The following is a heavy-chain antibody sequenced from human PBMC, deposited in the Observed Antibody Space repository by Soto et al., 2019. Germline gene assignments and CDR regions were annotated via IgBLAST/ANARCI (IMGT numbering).Heavy chain of an antibody. CDR1: GGSISSRDYY. V-gene: IGHV4-31*03. CDR3: VRPPENYYGPGSYCYDY. CDR2: IYYSGNT. J-gene: IGHJ4*02. D-gene: IGHD3-10*01. Sequence: SETLSLTCTISGGSISSRDYYWSWIRQHPGKGLEWIGYIYYSGNTNYNPSLKSRVTISVDTSKNQFSLKLSSVTAADTAVYYCVRPPENYYGPGSYCYDYWRQGTLVTVSS.